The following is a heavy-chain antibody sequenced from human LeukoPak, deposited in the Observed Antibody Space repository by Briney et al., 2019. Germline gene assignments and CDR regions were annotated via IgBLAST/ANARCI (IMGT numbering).Heavy chain of an antibody. Sequence: SGGSLRLSCAVSGLTFRSYWMSWVRQAPGKGLEWVANINQDGSEKYFVDSVKGRFTISRDNAKNSLHLQMNTLGAEDTAVYYCARERDGRFFDYWGQGTLVTVSS. D-gene: IGHD5-24*01. CDR2: INQDGSEK. V-gene: IGHV3-7*01. J-gene: IGHJ4*02. CDR1: GLTFRSYW. CDR3: ARERDGRFFDY.